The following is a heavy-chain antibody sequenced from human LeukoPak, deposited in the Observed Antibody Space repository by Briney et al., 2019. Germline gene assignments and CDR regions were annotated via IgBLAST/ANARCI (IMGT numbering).Heavy chain of an antibody. CDR3: ARERGYNYGYSGYYDQ. D-gene: IGHD5-18*01. J-gene: IGHJ4*02. V-gene: IGHV3-48*03. Sequence: GGSLRLSCAASGFAFSDFEMNWVRQAPGKGLEWISYISTSGASTYYADSAKGRFTVSRDNAKNSMFLRMDTLRADDTAVYYCARERGYNYGYSGYYDQWGQGILVTVSS. CDR1: GFAFSDFE. CDR2: ISTSGAST.